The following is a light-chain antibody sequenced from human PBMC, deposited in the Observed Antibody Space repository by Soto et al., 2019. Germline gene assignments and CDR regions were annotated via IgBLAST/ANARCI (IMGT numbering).Light chain of an antibody. Sequence: IVITQSPATLSMSPGERATLSCRASQSLNRDLAWYQQKPGQSPRLLIFGASIRATGIPARFSGSGSGTEFTLTIGSLQPEDCALYYCQQYNNWPGTFGQGTKVDIK. V-gene: IGKV3-15*01. CDR1: QSLNRD. J-gene: IGKJ1*01. CDR2: GAS. CDR3: QQYNNWPGT.